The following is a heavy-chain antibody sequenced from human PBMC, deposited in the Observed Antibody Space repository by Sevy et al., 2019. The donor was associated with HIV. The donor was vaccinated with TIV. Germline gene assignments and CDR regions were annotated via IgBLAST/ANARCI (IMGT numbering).Heavy chain of an antibody. CDR3: ARVRLSRGASGNWFDP. J-gene: IGHJ5*02. V-gene: IGHV6-1*01. CDR2: TYYRSRWSF. CDR1: GDSVSNNTAA. D-gene: IGHD3-10*01. Sequence: QSQTLSLTCDISGDSVSNNTAAWNWIRQSPSRGLEWLGRTYYRSRWSFDYAESVKSRVTITPDTSKNRFSLQLQSVTPEDTAIYYCARVRLSRGASGNWFDPWGQGTVVTVSS.